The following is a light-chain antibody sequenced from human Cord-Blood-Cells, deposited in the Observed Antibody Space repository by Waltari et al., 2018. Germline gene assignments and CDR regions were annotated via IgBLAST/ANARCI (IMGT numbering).Light chain of an antibody. CDR3: QLRSNWPPLT. Sequence: EIVLTQSPATLSLSPGERATLSCRASQSVSSYLAWYQRKPGQAPRLLIFDASNRATGIPARFSGSGSGTHFTLTTSSLAPEDFAVYYCQLRSNWPPLTFGQGTRLEIE. J-gene: IGKJ5*01. CDR1: QSVSSY. V-gene: IGKV3-11*01. CDR2: DAS.